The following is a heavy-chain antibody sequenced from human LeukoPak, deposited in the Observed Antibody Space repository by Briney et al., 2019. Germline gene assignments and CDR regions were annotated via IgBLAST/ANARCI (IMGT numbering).Heavy chain of an antibody. J-gene: IGHJ4*02. CDR3: ARDRLAAYGSGSYSH. D-gene: IGHD3-10*01. V-gene: IGHV3-21*01. CDR1: GFTFSSYG. CDR2: ISSSSSYI. Sequence: GGSLRLSCAASGFTFSSYGMHWVRQAPGKGLEWVSSISSSSSYIYYADSVKGRFTISRDNAKNSLYLQMNSLRAEDTAVYYCARDRLAAYGSGSYSHWGQGTLVTVSS.